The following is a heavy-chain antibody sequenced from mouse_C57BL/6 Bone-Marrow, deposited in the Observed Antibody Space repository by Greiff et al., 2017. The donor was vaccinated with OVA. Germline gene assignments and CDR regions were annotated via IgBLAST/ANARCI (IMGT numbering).Heavy chain of an antibody. V-gene: IGHV5-4*01. Sequence: EVHLVESGGGLVKPGGSLKLSCAASGFTFSSYAMSWVRQTPEKRLEWVATISDGGSYTYYPDNVKGRFTISRDNAKNNLYLQMSHLKSEDTAMYYCEKYGSSNYYAMDYWGQGTSVTVSS. J-gene: IGHJ4*01. CDR3: EKYGSSNYYAMDY. CDR2: ISDGGSYT. CDR1: GFTFSSYA. D-gene: IGHD1-1*01.